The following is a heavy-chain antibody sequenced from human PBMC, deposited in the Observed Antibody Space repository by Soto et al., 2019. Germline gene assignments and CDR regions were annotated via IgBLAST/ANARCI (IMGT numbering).Heavy chain of an antibody. CDR1: GGSVSNSNYY. V-gene: IGHV4-39*01. Sequence: SETLSLTCTVSGGSVSNSNYYWGWIRQSPGKGLEWIGSVYYMGRSYSKSSVKSRVTISVDTSKNQFSLNLNSVTASDTAVYYCVSQRTSVLTQAYFDYWGPGAPVTVSS. CDR2: VYYMGRS. D-gene: IGHD2-8*01. CDR3: VSQRTSVLTQAYFDY. J-gene: IGHJ4*02.